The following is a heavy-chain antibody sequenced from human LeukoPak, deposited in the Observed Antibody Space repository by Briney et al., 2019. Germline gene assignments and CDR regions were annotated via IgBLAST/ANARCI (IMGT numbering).Heavy chain of an antibody. V-gene: IGHV1-46*01. Sequence: ASVKVSCKASGYTFTNFYIHWVRQAPGQGLEWMGIINPRNSGTSYAQEFQGRVTMTRDTSTSTVYMDLSSLRSEDTAVYYCARQNTPHGNFDYWGQGTLVTVSS. CDR3: ARQNTPHGNFDY. J-gene: IGHJ4*02. CDR1: GYTFTNFY. D-gene: IGHD1-26*01. CDR2: INPRNSGT.